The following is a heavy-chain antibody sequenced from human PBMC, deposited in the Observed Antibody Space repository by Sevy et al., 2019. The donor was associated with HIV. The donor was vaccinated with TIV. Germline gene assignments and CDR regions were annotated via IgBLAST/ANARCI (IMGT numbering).Heavy chain of an antibody. CDR3: TRKYDSSGYFDY. CDR1: GFTFSNYA. J-gene: IGHJ4*02. D-gene: IGHD3-22*01. Sequence: GGYLRLSCAASGFTFSNYAMNWVRQAPGKGLEWFSGISGSGGSGDKTNYADSVKGRFTISRDDSKNSLYLQLNSLRAEDLGIYYCTRKYDSSGYFDYWGQGTLVTVSS. V-gene: IGHV3-23*01. CDR2: ISGSGGSGDKT.